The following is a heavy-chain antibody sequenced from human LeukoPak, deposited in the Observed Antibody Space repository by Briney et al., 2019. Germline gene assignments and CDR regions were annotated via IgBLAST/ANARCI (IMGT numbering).Heavy chain of an antibody. J-gene: IGHJ5*02. CDR1: GYSISSGYY. V-gene: IGHV4-38-2*02. Sequence: SETLSLTCTVSGYSISSGYYWGWIRQPPGKGLEWIGSIYHSGSTYYNPSLKSRVTISVDTSKNQFSLKLSSVTAADTAVYYCARQRKLYYYGSGSYYNSAIDPWGQGTLVTVSS. D-gene: IGHD3-10*01. CDR2: IYHSGST. CDR3: ARQRKLYYYGSGSYYNSAIDP.